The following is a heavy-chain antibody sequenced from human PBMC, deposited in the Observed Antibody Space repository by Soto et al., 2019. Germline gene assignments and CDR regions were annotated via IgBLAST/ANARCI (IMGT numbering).Heavy chain of an antibody. V-gene: IGHV1-8*01. J-gene: IGHJ6*03. CDR1: GYTFTSYD. CDR3: ARAQDYGDYYYYYYYMDV. CDR2: MNPNSGNT. Sequence: ASVKVSCKASGYTFTSYDINWVRQATGQGLEWMGWMNPNSGNTGYAQKFQGRVTMTRNTSISTAYMELSSLRSEDTAVYYCARAQDYGDYYYYYYYMDVWGKGTTVTVSS. D-gene: IGHD4-17*01.